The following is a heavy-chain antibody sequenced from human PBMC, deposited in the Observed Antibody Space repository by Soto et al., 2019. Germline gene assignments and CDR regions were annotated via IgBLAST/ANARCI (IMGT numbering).Heavy chain of an antibody. CDR1: CESFSGYY. J-gene: IGHJ4*02. CDR2: INHSGST. Sequence: QVQLQQWGAGLLKPSETLSLTCAVYCESFSGYYLSWLRQPPGKGLEWIGEINHSGSTNYNPSLKSRVTMSVDTSKIQFSLKLSSVTAADTAVYYCSRTSRFDCWCQGTLVTVSS. CDR3: SRTSRFDC. D-gene: IGHD6-6*01. V-gene: IGHV4-34*01.